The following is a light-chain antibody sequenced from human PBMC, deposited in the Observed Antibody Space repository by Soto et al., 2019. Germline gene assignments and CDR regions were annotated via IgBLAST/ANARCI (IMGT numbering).Light chain of an antibody. V-gene: IGLV2-14*01. CDR1: NSDVGGYDF. CDR2: DVI. CDR3: SSYAGSSTSFV. Sequence: QSVLTQPASVSGSPGQSITISCTGTNSDVGGYDFVSWYQQHPGKAPKLMIYDVINRPSGVSNRLSGSKSGNTASLTISGLKAEDEADYYCSSYAGSSTSFVFGTGTKLTVL. J-gene: IGLJ1*01.